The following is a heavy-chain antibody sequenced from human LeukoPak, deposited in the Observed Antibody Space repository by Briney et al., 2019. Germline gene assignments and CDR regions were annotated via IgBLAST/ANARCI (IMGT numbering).Heavy chain of an antibody. CDR2: IYTSGST. CDR1: GGSISSYY. J-gene: IGHJ5*02. CDR3: AREGFRRYSSGWYNWFDP. D-gene: IGHD6-19*01. V-gene: IGHV4-4*07. Sequence: SETLSLTCTVSGGSISSYYWSWIRQPAGKGLEWIGRIYTSGSTNYNPSLKSRVTMSVDTSKNQFSLKLSSVTAADTAVYYCAREGFRRYSSGWYNWFDPWGQGTQVTVSS.